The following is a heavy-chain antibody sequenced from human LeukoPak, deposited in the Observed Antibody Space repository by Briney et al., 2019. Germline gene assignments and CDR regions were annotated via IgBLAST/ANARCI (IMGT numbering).Heavy chain of an antibody. V-gene: IGHV4-59*01. D-gene: IGHD6-13*01. CDR3: ARNLIPEQLVLNF. CDR1: GDSISNYY. Sequence: SETLSLTCTVSGDSISNYYWNWIRQPPGKGLEWIGYIYYTGSTNYNPSLKSRVTMSVDTSKNQFTLNLKSVTPEDTAVYYCARNLIPEQLVLNFWGQGTLVTVSS. CDR2: IYYTGST. J-gene: IGHJ4*02.